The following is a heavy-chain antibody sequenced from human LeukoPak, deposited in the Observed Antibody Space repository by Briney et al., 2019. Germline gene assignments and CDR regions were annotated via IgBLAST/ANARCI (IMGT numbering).Heavy chain of an antibody. CDR1: GFTFSWFS. D-gene: IGHD3-22*01. CDR2: ISGSGGST. J-gene: IGHJ4*02. CDR3: VKELDSSGYFDF. V-gene: IGHV3-23*01. Sequence: GGSLRLSCAASGFTFSWFSMNWVRQAPGKGLEWVSAISGSGGSTYYADSVKGRFTISRDNSKNTLYLEMNSLRAEDTAVYYCVKELDSSGYFDFWGQGTLVTVSS.